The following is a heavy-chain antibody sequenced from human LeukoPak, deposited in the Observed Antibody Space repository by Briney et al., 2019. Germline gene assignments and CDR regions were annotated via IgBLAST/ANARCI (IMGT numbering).Heavy chain of an antibody. V-gene: IGHV3-48*03. Sequence: AGGSLRLSCAASGFTFSSYEMNRVRQAPGKGLEWVSYISSSGSTIYYADSVKGRFTISRDNAKNSLYLQMNSLRAEDTAVYYCARDHSGYDYWGQGTLVTVSS. J-gene: IGHJ4*02. CDR1: GFTFSSYE. CDR2: ISSSGSTI. D-gene: IGHD5-12*01. CDR3: ARDHSGYDY.